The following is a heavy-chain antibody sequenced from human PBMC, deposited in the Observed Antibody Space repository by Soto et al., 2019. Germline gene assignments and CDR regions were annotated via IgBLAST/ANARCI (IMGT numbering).Heavy chain of an antibody. CDR2: ISYDGTEK. Sequence: QVQLVESGGGVVQPGRSLRVSCVASGFTFSNYAMHWVRQAPGKGLEWVAIISYDGTEKKYVASVKDRFTISRDNSKNTVYMQMNSLRPEDTAVYYCARGSGLTTISRFDYWGQGTLLTVSS. V-gene: IGHV3-30-3*01. CDR3: ARGSGLTTISRFDY. J-gene: IGHJ4*02. CDR1: GFTFSNYA. D-gene: IGHD5-12*01.